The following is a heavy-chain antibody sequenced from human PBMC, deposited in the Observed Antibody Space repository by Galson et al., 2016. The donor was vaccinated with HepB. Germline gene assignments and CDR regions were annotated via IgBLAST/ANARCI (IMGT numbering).Heavy chain of an antibody. J-gene: IGHJ4*02. CDR1: GGSFSGYY. D-gene: IGHD6-13*01. Sequence: SETLSLTCAVYGGSFSGYYWSWIRQPPGMGLEWIGEINHSGITNYNPSLKSRVTISVDTSKNQFSLKLSSVTAADTALYYCARYLSRYSSSWFLVPGRNYFDFWGQGTLVIVSS. V-gene: IGHV4-34*01. CDR3: ARYLSRYSSSWFLVPGRNYFDF. CDR2: INHSGIT.